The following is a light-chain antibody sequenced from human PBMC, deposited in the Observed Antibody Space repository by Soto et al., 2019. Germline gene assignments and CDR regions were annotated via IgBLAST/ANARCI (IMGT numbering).Light chain of an antibody. J-gene: IGKJ1*01. CDR3: QQANSFPWT. V-gene: IGKV1-12*02. CDR2: ATS. Sequence: DIQMTQSPSSVSASVGDRVTITCRASQSISNWLAWYQQKPGKAPKLLMYATSTLQSGVPSRFSGSGSGTDFTLTISSLQPADFATYYCQQANSFPWTFGQGTKVEI. CDR1: QSISNW.